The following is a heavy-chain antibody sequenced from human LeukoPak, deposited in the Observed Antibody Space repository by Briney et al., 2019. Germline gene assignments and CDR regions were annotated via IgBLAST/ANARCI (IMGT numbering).Heavy chain of an antibody. J-gene: IGHJ4*02. CDR1: GGSISTSSYY. D-gene: IGHD3-10*01. V-gene: IGHV4-39*07. Sequence: SENLSLTCTVSGGSISTSSYYWGWIRQPPGKGLEWIGSIFYGGSTYYNPSLKSRVTISVDTSKNQFSLKLSSVTAADTAVYYCARGPRAQNDYGSGSYYNWGQGTLVTVSS. CDR2: IFYGGST. CDR3: ARGPRAQNDYGSGSYYN.